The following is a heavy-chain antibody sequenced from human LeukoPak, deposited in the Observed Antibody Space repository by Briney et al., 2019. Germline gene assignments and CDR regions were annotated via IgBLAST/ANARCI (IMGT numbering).Heavy chain of an antibody. D-gene: IGHD2-2*01. CDR1: GGSISNGGYY. Sequence: SQTLSLTCTVSGGSISNGGYYWNWIRQHPGKGLEWIGFIYYSGSTYYNPSLKSRVTISGDTSKNQFSLTLSSVTAANTAVYYCTRDWFPAARRREFDPWGQGTLVTVSS. CDR2: IYYSGST. V-gene: IGHV4-31*03. CDR3: TRDWFPAARRREFDP. J-gene: IGHJ5*02.